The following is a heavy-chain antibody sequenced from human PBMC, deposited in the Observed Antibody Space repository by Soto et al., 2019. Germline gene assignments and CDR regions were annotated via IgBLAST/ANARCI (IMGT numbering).Heavy chain of an antibody. D-gene: IGHD5-18*01. V-gene: IGHV1-69*01. J-gene: IGHJ4*02. CDR2: IIPIFGTA. CDR1: GGTFSSYA. CDR3: ATLGPGYSYALGLDY. Sequence: QVQLVQSGAEVKKPGSSVKVSCKASGGTFSSYAISWVRQAPGQGLEWMGGIIPIFGTANYAQKFQGRVTITADESTSSAYMELSSLRSEDTAVYYCATLGPGYSYALGLDYWGQGTLVTVSS.